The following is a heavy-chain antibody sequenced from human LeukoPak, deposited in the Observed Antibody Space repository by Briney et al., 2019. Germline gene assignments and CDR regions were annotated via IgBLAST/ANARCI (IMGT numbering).Heavy chain of an antibody. J-gene: IGHJ4*02. CDR3: ATAPDGEVDY. CDR1: GGSISSSNW. V-gene: IGHV4-4*02. Sequence: PSGTLSLTCAVSGGSISSSNWWSWVRQPPGKGLEWIGSIYYSGSTYYNPSLKSRVTISVDTSKNQFSLKLSSVTAADTAVYYCATAPDGEVDYWGQGTLVTVSS. D-gene: IGHD3-10*01. CDR2: IYYSGST.